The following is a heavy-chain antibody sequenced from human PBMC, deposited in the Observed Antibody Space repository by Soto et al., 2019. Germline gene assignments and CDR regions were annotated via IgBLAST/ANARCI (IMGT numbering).Heavy chain of an antibody. J-gene: IGHJ4*02. CDR1: GYTFRAYG. CDR2: ISTYNGKT. V-gene: IGHV1-18*01. Sequence: ASVKVSCKSSGYTFRAYGFSWVRQAPGQGLEWMGWISTYNGKTDYAQNFQGRVVMTTDTSTSTVYMDLRSLRSDDTAVHYCARDHIRDCSSTSCDYTNGWYTFDYWGQGALVTVSS. CDR3: ARDHIRDCSSTSCDYTNGWYTFDY. D-gene: IGHD2-2*01.